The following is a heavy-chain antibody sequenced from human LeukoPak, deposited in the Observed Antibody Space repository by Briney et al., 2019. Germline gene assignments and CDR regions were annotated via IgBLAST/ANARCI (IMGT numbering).Heavy chain of an antibody. CDR1: GGSISSYY. CDR2: IYYSGSI. CDR3: ARDSPIRSMDV. Sequence: SETLSLTCTVSGGSISSYYWSWIRQPPGKGLEWIGYIYYSGSINYNPSLKSRVTISVDTSKSQFSLKLRSVTAADTAVYYCARDSPIRSMDVWGQGTLVTVSS. D-gene: IGHD3-16*01. V-gene: IGHV4-59*01. J-gene: IGHJ4*02.